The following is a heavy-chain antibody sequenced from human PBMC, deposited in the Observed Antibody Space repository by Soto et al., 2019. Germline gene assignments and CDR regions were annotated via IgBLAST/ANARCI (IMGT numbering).Heavy chain of an antibody. V-gene: IGHV4-39*01. CDR2: FYYGGGT. CDR3: SRHDRSNYFDH. Sequence: QLQLHQSGPGLVRPSETLSLTCTVSGASVSSSHYYWGWIRQPPGKGLEWIMTFYYGGGTYYNPSLESRGPISGDPSKDQFPPRLGPVTAANTGGYSRSRHDRSNYFDHRGQGTLVTVSS. CDR1: GASVSSSHYY. J-gene: IGHJ4*02.